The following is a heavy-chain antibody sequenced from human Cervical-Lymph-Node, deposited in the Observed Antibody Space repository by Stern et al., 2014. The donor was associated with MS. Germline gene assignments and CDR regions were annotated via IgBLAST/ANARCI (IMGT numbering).Heavy chain of an antibody. V-gene: IGHV1-18*01. Sequence: QVQLVQSGSEVKKAGASVKVSCKASGYILSSYGMTWVRQAPGQGLEWMGWISTYNDKTDYAQKFQGRVAMTTDTMTSTVYMELWNLRSDDTAVYFCARGPYCSSTACYTSDYSYYGMDVWGPGTTVTVAS. CDR3: ARGPYCSSTACYTSDYSYYGMDV. CDR2: ISTYNDKT. J-gene: IGHJ6*02. D-gene: IGHD2-2*01. CDR1: GYILSSYG.